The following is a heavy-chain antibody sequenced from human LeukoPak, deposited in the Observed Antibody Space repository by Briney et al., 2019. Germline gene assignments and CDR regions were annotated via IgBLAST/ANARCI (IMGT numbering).Heavy chain of an antibody. CDR1: GFTFSTYA. CDR3: AKSLGGWQSTPYYYGMDV. D-gene: IGHD3-16*01. CDR2: ITGSGGRT. J-gene: IGHJ6*02. Sequence: GGSLRLSCAASGFTFSTYAMSGVRQAPGKGLEWVSGITGSGGRTYYADSVKGRFTISRENSKNTLYLQMNSLRAEDTAVYYCAKSLGGWQSTPYYYGMDVWGQGTTVTVSS. V-gene: IGHV3-23*01.